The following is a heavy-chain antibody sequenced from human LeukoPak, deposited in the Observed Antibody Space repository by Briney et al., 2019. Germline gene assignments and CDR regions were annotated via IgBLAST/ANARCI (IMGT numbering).Heavy chain of an antibody. D-gene: IGHD6-13*01. CDR1: GYTLTELS. CDR2: FDPEDGET. V-gene: IGHV1-24*01. CDR3: ASGSSWTFDY. J-gene: IGHJ4*02. Sequence: ASVKVSCKVSGYTLTELSMHWVRQAPGKGLEWMGGFDPEDGETIYAQKFQGRVTMTRNTSISTAYMELSSLRSEDTAVYYCASGSSWTFDYWGQGTLVTVSS.